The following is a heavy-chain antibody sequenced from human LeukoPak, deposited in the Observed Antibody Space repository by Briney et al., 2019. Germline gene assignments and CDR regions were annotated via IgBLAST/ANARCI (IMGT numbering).Heavy chain of an antibody. D-gene: IGHD2-15*01. J-gene: IGHJ4*02. V-gene: IGHV3-53*01. CDR3: ARMGYCSGGSCYGIDY. Sequence: GGSLRLSCAASGFTVSSNYMSWVRQAPGKGLEWVSVIYSGGSTYYADSVKGRFTISRDNSKNTLYLQVNSLRAEDTAVYYCARMGYCSGGSCYGIDYWGQGTLVTVSS. CDR2: IYSGGST. CDR1: GFTVSSNY.